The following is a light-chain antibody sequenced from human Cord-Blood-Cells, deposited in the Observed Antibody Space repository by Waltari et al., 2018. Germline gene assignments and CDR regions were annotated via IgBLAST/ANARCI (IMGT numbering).Light chain of an antibody. CDR1: SSDFGGYNY. CDR2: EVS. Sequence: QSALTQPASVSGSPGQSITISCTGTSSDFGGYNYVSWYQQHPGKAPKLMIYEVSNRPSGVSNRCSGSKSGNTASLTISGLQAEDEADYYCSSYTSSSTLVFGTGTKVTGL. CDR3: SSYTSSSTLV. V-gene: IGLV2-14*01. J-gene: IGLJ1*01.